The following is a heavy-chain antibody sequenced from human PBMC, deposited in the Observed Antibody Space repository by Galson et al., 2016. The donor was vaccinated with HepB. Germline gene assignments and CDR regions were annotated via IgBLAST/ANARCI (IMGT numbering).Heavy chain of an antibody. CDR3: ARGSAFGGVDN. V-gene: IGHV4-30-4*01. Sequence: LSLTCTVSGGSISSGDYYWSWIRQPPGKGLEWIGYIYYSGSTYHSPSLKSRVTISVDTSKNQFSLKLNSVTAADTAVYYCARGSAFGGVDNWGQGTLVTVCS. CDR2: IYYSGST. J-gene: IGHJ4*02. D-gene: IGHD3-16*01. CDR1: GGSISSGDYY.